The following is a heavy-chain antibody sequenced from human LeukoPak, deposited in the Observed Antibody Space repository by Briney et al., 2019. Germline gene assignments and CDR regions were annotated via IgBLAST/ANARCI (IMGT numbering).Heavy chain of an antibody. V-gene: IGHV3-30*02. CDR2: IRYDGSNK. Sequence: AGGSLRLSCAASGFTFSSYGMHWVRQAPGKGLEWVAFIRYDGSNKYYADSVKGRFTISRDNSKNTLYLQMNSLRAEDTAVYYCAKEAAHYYYYYYMDVWGKGTTVTISS. CDR1: GFTFSSYG. CDR3: AKEAAHYYYYYYMDV. J-gene: IGHJ6*03.